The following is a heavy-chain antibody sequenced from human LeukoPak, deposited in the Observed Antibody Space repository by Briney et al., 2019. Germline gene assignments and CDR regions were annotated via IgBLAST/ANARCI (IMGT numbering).Heavy chain of an antibody. Sequence: GGSLRLSCAASGFTFSNYSMTWVRQAPGKGLEWVSGVSNSGGITYYADSVKGRFTISRDNSKNTLYLQMNSLRAEDTAVYYCAKDRARRHFDYWGQGTLVTVSS. J-gene: IGHJ4*02. V-gene: IGHV3-23*01. CDR2: VSNSGGIT. CDR3: AKDRARRHFDY. CDR1: GFTFSNYS.